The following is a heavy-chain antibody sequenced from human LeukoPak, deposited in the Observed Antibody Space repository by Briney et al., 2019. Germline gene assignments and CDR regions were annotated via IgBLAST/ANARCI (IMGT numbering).Heavy chain of an antibody. CDR1: GFTFSSYS. CDR2: ISSSSGFI. J-gene: IGHJ4*02. D-gene: IGHD6-19*01. CDR3: ARYSSGWWSYYFDY. V-gene: IGHV3-21*01. Sequence: GGSLRLSCAASGFTFSSYSMNWVRQAPGKGLEWVSSISSSSGFIYYADSVKGRFTISRDNAENSLYLQMNSLRAEDTAVYYCARYSSGWWSYYFDYWGQGTLVTVSS.